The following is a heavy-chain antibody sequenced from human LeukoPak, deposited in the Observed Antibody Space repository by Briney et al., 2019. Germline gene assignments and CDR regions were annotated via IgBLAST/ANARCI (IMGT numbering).Heavy chain of an antibody. CDR3: ATRGGGPYCSSTSCYPY. V-gene: IGHV1-2*02. J-gene: IGHJ4*02. Sequence: ASVKVSCKASGYTFTGYYMHWVRQAPGQGLEWMGWFNPNSGGTNYAQKFQGRVTMTRDTSISTAYMELSRLRSDDTAVYYCATRGGGPYCSSTSCYPYWGQGTLVTVSS. D-gene: IGHD2-2*01. CDR1: GYTFTGYY. CDR2: FNPNSGGT.